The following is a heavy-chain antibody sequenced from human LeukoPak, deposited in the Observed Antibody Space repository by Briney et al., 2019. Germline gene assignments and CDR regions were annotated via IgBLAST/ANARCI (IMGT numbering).Heavy chain of an antibody. CDR3: AKGSYYDSSGSFYFDY. CDR2: VSPDGNSK. D-gene: IGHD3-22*01. V-gene: IGHV3-30*18. CDR1: GFTFSNYA. Sequence: GGSLRLSCAASGFTFSNYAMHWVRQAAGKGLEWVAVVSPDGNSKYYADSMKGRFTISRDNSKNTLYVQVNSLGTEDTAAYYCAKGSYYDSSGSFYFDYWGQGTLVTVSS. J-gene: IGHJ4*02.